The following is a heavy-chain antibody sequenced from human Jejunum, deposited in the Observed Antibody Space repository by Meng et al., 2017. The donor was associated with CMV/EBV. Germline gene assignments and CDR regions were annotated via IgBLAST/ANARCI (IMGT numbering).Heavy chain of an antibody. CDR1: GASLRNFA. CDR2: IIPNVRRG. D-gene: IGHD2-15*01. Sequence: VQLMKSAAEGKRPRSDVKVPCKASGASLRNFAFSGVLQAPGQGLDGMLVIIPNVRRGNYAQKFQGRLTITADESTNTVYMDLSSLTSEDTAIYYCAREAAEEKWGQGTLVTVSS. CDR3: AREAAEEK. J-gene: IGHJ4*02. V-gene: IGHV1-69*12.